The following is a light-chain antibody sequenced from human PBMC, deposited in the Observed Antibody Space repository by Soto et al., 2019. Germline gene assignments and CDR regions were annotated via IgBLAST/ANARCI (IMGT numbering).Light chain of an antibody. CDR3: QQSYGTPYT. CDR2: AAS. V-gene: IGKV1-39*01. Sequence: DIQMTQSPSSLSASVRDRVAITCRASQSISTYLSWYQQKPGKAPKLLIYAASSVLSGVPSRFSGSGSGTDFTLTINSLHSEDFATYYCQQSYGTPYTFGLGTKLEMK. CDR1: QSISTY. J-gene: IGKJ2*01.